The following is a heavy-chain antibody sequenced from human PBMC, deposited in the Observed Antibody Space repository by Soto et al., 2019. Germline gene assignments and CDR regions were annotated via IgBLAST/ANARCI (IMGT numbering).Heavy chain of an antibody. CDR1: GYTFTSYY. CDR2: INPSGGST. Sequence: QVQLVQSGAEVKKPGASVKVSCKASGYTFTSYYMHWVRQAPGQGLEWMGIINPSGGSTSYAQKFQGRVTMTRDTSTSTVYIELSSLRSEDTAVYYCARDRREAYCGGDCYSFFDYWGQGTLVTVSS. CDR3: ARDRREAYCGGDCYSFFDY. V-gene: IGHV1-46*01. J-gene: IGHJ4*02. D-gene: IGHD2-21*02.